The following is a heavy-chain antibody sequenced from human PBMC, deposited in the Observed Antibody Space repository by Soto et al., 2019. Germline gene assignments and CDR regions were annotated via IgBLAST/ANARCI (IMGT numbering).Heavy chain of an antibody. CDR1: GFTFSSYW. CDR2: IMSDGSGT. V-gene: IGHV3-74*01. D-gene: IGHD3-16*01. Sequence: EVQLVESGGGLVQPGGSLRLSCAASGFTFSSYWMHWVRQGPGEGLVWVSRIMSDGSGTTYADSVKGRFTFSRDNAKNTLYLQMNSLRAEDTAVYHCARSRGSGGVEYNMDVWGQGTTVTVSS. CDR3: ARSRGSGGVEYNMDV. J-gene: IGHJ6*02.